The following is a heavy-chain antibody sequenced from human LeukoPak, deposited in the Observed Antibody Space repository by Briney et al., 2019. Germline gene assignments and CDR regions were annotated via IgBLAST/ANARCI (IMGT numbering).Heavy chain of an antibody. CDR2: IQSDGGNE. CDR1: GFSFSTSG. J-gene: IGHJ4*02. CDR3: VRDGAHWDLDY. Sequence: GGSLKLSCAASGFSFSTSGMHWIRQAPGKGLEWVAFIQSDGGNEYYADSVKGRFTISRDNSKNTVHLQMNSLRAEDTAMYYCVRDGAHWDLDYWGQGTLVTVSS. V-gene: IGHV3-30*02. D-gene: IGHD7-27*01.